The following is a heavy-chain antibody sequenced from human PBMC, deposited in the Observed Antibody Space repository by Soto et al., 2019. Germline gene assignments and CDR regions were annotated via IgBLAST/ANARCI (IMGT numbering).Heavy chain of an antibody. Sequence: ASVKVPCKTSGYTFTSYGLAWLRQAPVQRPVWMGWVSTNNADTNYAQKFQGRVTMTTDRSTTTTYMELGSLRSDDTAVYYCARAPGTAMVSPYFDYWGQGTLVTVSS. CDR1: GYTFTSYG. CDR2: VSTNNADT. J-gene: IGHJ4*02. V-gene: IGHV1-18*01. D-gene: IGHD5-18*01. CDR3: ARAPGTAMVSPYFDY.